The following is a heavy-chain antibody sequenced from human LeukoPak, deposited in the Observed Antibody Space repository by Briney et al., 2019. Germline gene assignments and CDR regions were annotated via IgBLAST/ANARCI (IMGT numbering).Heavy chain of an antibody. CDR3: ARRVDSRGPNDAFVI. Sequence: GGSLRLPCAASGFTFSDYYMSWIRQAPGKGLEWVSYISSSGSTIYYADSVKGRFTISRDNAKNSLYLQMNSLRAEDTAVYYCARRVDSRGPNDAFVIWGQGTMVTVSS. V-gene: IGHV3-11*01. J-gene: IGHJ3*02. CDR2: ISSSGSTI. D-gene: IGHD3-9*01. CDR1: GFTFSDYY.